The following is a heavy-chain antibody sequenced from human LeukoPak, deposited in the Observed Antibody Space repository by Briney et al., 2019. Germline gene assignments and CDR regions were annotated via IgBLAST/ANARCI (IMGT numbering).Heavy chain of an antibody. J-gene: IGHJ6*03. D-gene: IGHD3-16*01. CDR2: ISSSGSTI. Sequence: PGGSLRLSCAASGFTFSSYEMNWVRQAPGKGLEWVSYISSSGSTIYYADSVKGRFTISRDNAKNSLYLQMNSLRAEDTAVYYCARAGGLTYYMDVWGKGTTVTISS. CDR3: ARAGGLTYYMDV. CDR1: GFTFSSYE. V-gene: IGHV3-48*03.